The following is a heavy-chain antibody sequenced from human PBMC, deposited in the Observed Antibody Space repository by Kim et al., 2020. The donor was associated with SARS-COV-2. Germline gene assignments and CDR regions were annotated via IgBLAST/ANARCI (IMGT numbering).Heavy chain of an antibody. CDR3: ARDYNTWARDC. CDR2: ISGDSAVV. CDR1: GFTFSSHS. V-gene: IGHV3-21*01. Sequence: GGSLRLSCEASGFTFSSHSMNWVRRAPGKGLEWVSVISGDSAVVYYGDSVKGRFTISRDNAKNSLFLQMNSLRAEDTGIYYCARDYNTWARDCWGQGSLV. J-gene: IGHJ4*02. D-gene: IGHD1-1*01.